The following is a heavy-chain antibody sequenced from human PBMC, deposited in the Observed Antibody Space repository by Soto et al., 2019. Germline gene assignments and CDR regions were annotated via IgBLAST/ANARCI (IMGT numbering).Heavy chain of an antibody. CDR2: INPKSAAT. D-gene: IGHD1-26*01. Sequence: ASVKVSCKASGYSVSDYFIQWVRQAPGQGLEWVAWINPKSAATNYAKKSQGRVSLTWDTSFSTAYMELTRLRPDDTAVYYCARIKWGLDYYNGMDVWGQGTTVTVSS. J-gene: IGHJ6*02. CDR1: GYSVSDYF. V-gene: IGHV1-2*02. CDR3: ARIKWGLDYYNGMDV.